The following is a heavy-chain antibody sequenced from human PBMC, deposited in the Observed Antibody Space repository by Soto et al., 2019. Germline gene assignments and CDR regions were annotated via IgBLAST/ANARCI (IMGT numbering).Heavy chain of an antibody. CDR3: ARGIDWLLSPTVGFDY. D-gene: IGHD3-9*01. J-gene: IGHJ4*02. CDR2: IYYSGST. V-gene: IGHV4-31*03. Sequence: PSETLSLTCTVSCGSISSGGYYWSWIRQHPGKGLEWIGYIYYSGSTYYNPSLKSRVTISVDTSKNQFSLKLSSVTAADTAVYYCARGIDWLLSPTVGFDYWGQGTLVTVSS. CDR1: CGSISSGGYY.